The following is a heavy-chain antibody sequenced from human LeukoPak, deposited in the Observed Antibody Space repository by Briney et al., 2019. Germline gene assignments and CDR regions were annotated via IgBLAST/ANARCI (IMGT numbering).Heavy chain of an antibody. V-gene: IGHV7-4-1*02. CDR1: GYTFTSYG. CDR3: ATRGPGYCSGGSCYLDAFDI. Sequence: ASVKVSCKASGYTFTSYGISWVRQAPGQGLEWMGWINTNTGNPTYAQGFTGRFVFSLDTSVSTAYLQISSLKAEDTAVYYCATRGPGYCSGGSCYLDAFDIWGQGTMVTVSS. D-gene: IGHD2-15*01. CDR2: INTNTGNP. J-gene: IGHJ3*02.